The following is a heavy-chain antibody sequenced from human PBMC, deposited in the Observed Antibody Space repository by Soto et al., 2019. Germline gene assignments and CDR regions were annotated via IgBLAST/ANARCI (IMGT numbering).Heavy chain of an antibody. CDR2: ITAYNGNT. Sequence: ASVKVSCKASGYTFTSYAMHWVRQAPGQRLEWMGWITAYNGNTNYAQKLQGRVTMATDTSASTVYMELRSLTSDDTAVYYCARAYGSGIYINDRWVYYYYTMDVWGQGTTVTVSS. CDR3: ARAYGSGIYINDRWVYYYYTMDV. J-gene: IGHJ6*02. V-gene: IGHV1-18*01. D-gene: IGHD3-10*01. CDR1: GYTFTSYA.